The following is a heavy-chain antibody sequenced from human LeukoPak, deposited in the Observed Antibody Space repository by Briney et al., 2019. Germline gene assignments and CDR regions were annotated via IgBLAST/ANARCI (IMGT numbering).Heavy chain of an antibody. CDR2: IYYSGST. V-gene: IGHV4-59*01. J-gene: IGHJ4*02. D-gene: IGHD6-13*01. Sequence: SETLSLTCTVSGASISSYYWSWIRQPPGKGLEWIGYIYYSGSTNYNPSLKSRVTISVDTSKNQFSLKLSSVTAADTAVYYCARVGSSSWYLGADYWGQGILVTVSS. CDR1: GASISSYY. CDR3: ARVGSSSWYLGADY.